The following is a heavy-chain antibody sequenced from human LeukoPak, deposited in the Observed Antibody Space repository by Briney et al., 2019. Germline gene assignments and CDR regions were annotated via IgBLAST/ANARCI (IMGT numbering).Heavy chain of an antibody. CDR1: GFTVSSNY. CDR2: IYSGGST. V-gene: IGHV3-53*04. D-gene: IGHD3-22*01. Sequence: GGSLRLSCAASGFTVSSNYMSWVRQAPGKGLEWVSVIYSGGSTYYADSVKGRFTISRHNSKNTLYLQMNSLRAEDTAVYYCARPHYDSSGYYAFDIWGQGTMVTVSS. CDR3: ARPHYDSSGYYAFDI. J-gene: IGHJ3*02.